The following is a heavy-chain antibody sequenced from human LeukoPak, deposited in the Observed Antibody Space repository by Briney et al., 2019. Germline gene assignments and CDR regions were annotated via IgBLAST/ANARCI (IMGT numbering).Heavy chain of an antibody. V-gene: IGHV1-18*01. Sequence: ASVKVSCKASGYTSTSYGISWVRQAPGQGLEWMGWISAYNGNTNYAQKLQGRVTMTTDTSTSTAYMELRSLRSDDTAVYYCARDAAGSSSHYYYDMDVWGQGTTVTVSS. CDR1: GYTSTSYG. CDR3: ARDAAGSSSHYYYDMDV. CDR2: ISAYNGNT. D-gene: IGHD6-13*01. J-gene: IGHJ6*02.